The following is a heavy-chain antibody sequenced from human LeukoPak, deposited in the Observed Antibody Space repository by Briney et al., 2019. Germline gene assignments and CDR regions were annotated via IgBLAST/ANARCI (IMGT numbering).Heavy chain of an antibody. Sequence: GGSLRLSCAASGFTVSSNYMSWVRQAPGKGLEWVSVIYSGGSTYYADSVKGRFTTSRDNSKNTLYLQMNSLRAEDTAVYYCARVFVYSSSYFDYWGQGTLVTVSS. CDR1: GFTVSSNY. D-gene: IGHD6-6*01. J-gene: IGHJ4*02. CDR2: IYSGGST. V-gene: IGHV3-66*01. CDR3: ARVFVYSSSYFDY.